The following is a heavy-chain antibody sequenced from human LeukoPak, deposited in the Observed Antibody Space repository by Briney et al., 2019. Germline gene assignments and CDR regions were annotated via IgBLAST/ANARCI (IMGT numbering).Heavy chain of an antibody. J-gene: IGHJ6*03. CDR1: GSSISSGYY. V-gene: IGHV4-38-2*02. CDR3: ARNDWNYGYYYYIDV. D-gene: IGHD1-7*01. CDR2: IYRSGST. Sequence: PSETLSLTCTVSGSSISSGYYWGWIRPPPGKGLQWIGSIYRSGSTYYNPSLKSRATISVDTSKNHFSLKLTSVTAADTAVYYCARNDWNYGYYYYIDVWGKGTTVTVSS.